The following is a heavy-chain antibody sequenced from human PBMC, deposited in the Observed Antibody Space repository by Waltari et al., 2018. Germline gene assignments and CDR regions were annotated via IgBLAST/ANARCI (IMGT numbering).Heavy chain of an antibody. J-gene: IGHJ4*02. CDR2: ITDSSDYT. V-gene: IGHV3-23*01. CDR3: VRRGGSSGSLYFDF. Sequence: EVQLLESGGGLVQPGLSLRLSCAASGFSFSTSAMSWVRQAPGKGLEWVSGITDSSDYTAYADSVKGRLTISRDKSKSTLYLQMNSLRAEDTALYYCVRRGGSSGSLYFDFWGQGTLVTVSS. CDR1: GFSFSTSA. D-gene: IGHD6-6*01.